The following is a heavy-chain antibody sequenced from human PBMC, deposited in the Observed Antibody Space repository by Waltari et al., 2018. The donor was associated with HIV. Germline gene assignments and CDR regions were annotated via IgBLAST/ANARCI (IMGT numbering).Heavy chain of an antibody. V-gene: IGHV4-61*02. Sequence: QVQLQESGPGLVKPSQTLSLTCNVSGGSISSGSYYWTWIRQPAGKGLEWIGRIYTSGSTNYNPSLKSRVTISVDTSKNQFSLKLSSVTAADTAVYYCARDRNYYYDSSGYFFNAFDIWGQGTMVTVSS. J-gene: IGHJ3*02. CDR1: GGSISSGSYY. D-gene: IGHD3-22*01. CDR2: IYTSGST. CDR3: ARDRNYYYDSSGYFFNAFDI.